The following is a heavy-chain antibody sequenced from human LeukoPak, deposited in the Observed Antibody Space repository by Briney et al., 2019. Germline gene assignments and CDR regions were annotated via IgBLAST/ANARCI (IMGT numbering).Heavy chain of an antibody. CDR2: ISYDGSNK. V-gene: IGHV3-30*18. CDR3: AKGIDYAFDP. D-gene: IGHD4-17*01. Sequence: GGSLRLSCAASGFTFSSYGMHWVRQAPGKGLEWVAVISYDGSNKYYADSVKGRFTISRDNSKNTLYLQMNSLRAEDTAVYYCAKGIDYAFDPWGQGTLVTVSS. J-gene: IGHJ5*02. CDR1: GFTFSSYG.